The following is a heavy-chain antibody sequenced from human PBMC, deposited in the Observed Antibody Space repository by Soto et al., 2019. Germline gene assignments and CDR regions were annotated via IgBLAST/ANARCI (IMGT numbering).Heavy chain of an antibody. D-gene: IGHD3-16*01. J-gene: IGHJ4*02. V-gene: IGHV4-39*01. CDR3: ARQTGGFGYYFDY. CDR1: GGSISSNLYY. Sequence: QLQLQESGPGLVKPSETLSLTCTVSGGSISSNLYYWGWVRQPPGKGLEWYGAVYYRGRTWHNPSLNSRVIISVDTLRNQFSLNLRSVTASDTAVYYCARQTGGFGYYFDYWGQGALVTVSS. CDR2: VYYRGRT.